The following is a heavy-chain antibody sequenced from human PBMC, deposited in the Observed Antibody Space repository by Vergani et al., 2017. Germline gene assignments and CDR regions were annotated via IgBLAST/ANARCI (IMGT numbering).Heavy chain of an antibody. CDR1: GFTFSSYA. J-gene: IGHJ4*02. CDR2: ISGSGGST. Sequence: EVQLLESGGGLVQPGGSLRLSCAASGFTFSSYAMSWVRQAPGKGLEWVSAISGSGGSTYYAAPVKGRFTISRDDSKNTLYLQMNSLKTEDTAVYYCTTAYGSGWYDWGQGTLVTVSS. CDR3: TTAYGSGWYD. D-gene: IGHD6-19*01. V-gene: IGHV3-23*01.